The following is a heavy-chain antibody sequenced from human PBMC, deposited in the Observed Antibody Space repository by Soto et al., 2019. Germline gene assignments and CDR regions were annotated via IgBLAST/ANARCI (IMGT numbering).Heavy chain of an antibody. J-gene: IGHJ4*02. CDR3: ARGHLGSCSGGSCYLFLFDY. V-gene: IGHV1-8*01. Sequence: QVQLVQSGAEVKKPGASVKVSCKASGYTFTSYDINWVRQATGQGLEWMGWMNPNSGSTGYAQRFQGRINMTRSPSISTAYMELSSLRSEDTAVYYCARGHLGSCSGGSCYLFLFDYWGQGTLVTVSS. CDR1: GYTFTSYD. D-gene: IGHD2-15*01. CDR2: MNPNSGST.